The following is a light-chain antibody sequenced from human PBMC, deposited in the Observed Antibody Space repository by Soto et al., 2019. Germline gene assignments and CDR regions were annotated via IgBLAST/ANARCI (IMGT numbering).Light chain of an antibody. CDR1: QSVSSNY. Sequence: EIVLTQSPGTLSLSPGERATLSCRASQSVSSNYLAWYQQKSGQAPRLLIYGASSRATGIPDRFSGSGSRTDFTLTISRLEPEDFAVYYCQQYGSSPRTFGQGTKVEIK. CDR2: GAS. J-gene: IGKJ1*01. V-gene: IGKV3-20*01. CDR3: QQYGSSPRT.